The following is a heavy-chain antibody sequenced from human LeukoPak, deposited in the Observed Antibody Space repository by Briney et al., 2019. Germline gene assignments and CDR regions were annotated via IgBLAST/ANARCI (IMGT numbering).Heavy chain of an antibody. CDR3: PSESATYSGIDY. J-gene: IGHJ4*02. D-gene: IGHD2-15*01. V-gene: IGHV1-2*02. Sequence: ASVKVSCKASGYTFTSYYMNWVRQAPGQGLEWMGWINPNSGGTNYAQKFQGRVTMTRDKSISTAYMELSRLISDDTAVHYCPSESATYSGIDYWGQGTLVTVSS. CDR1: GYTFTSYY. CDR2: INPNSGGT.